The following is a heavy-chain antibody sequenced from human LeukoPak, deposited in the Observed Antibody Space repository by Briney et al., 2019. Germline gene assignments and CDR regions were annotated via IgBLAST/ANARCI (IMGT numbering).Heavy chain of an antibody. D-gene: IGHD6-19*01. J-gene: IGHJ4*02. CDR1: GGTFSSYA. CDR2: MIPIFGTA. V-gene: IGHV1-69*05. Sequence: VASVKVSCKASGGTFSSYAISWVRQAPGQGLEWMGGMIPIFGTANYAQKFQGRVTITTDESTSTAYMELSSLRSEDTAVYYCGGGDSSGWFHDLDYWGQGTLVTVSS. CDR3: GGGDSSGWFHDLDY.